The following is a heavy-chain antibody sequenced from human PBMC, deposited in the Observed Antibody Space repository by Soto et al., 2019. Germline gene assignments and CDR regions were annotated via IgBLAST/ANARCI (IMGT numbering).Heavy chain of an antibody. V-gene: IGHV3-23*01. CDR3: AKDRALENQTPYGMDV. CDR1: PITVYNFVA. D-gene: IGHD2-2*01. CDR2: ISGRGDHR. J-gene: IGHJ6*02. Sequence: EMQLLESGGGLGQPGGSLRLSCVASPITVYNFVAMSWVRQTPERGLEWVSTISGRGDHRYYADSVKGRFTISRDNSKNRLYLQMDGLRVDDTAVYYCAKDRALENQTPYGMDVWGQGTTVTV.